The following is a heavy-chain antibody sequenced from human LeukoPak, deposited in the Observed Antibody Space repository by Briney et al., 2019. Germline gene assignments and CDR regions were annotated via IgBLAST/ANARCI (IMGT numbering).Heavy chain of an antibody. Sequence: PGGSLRLSCAASGFTFSSYGMHWVRQAPGKGLEWVAVISYDGSNKYYADSVKGRFTISRDNSKNTLYLQMNSLRAEDTAVYYCAKDLSHGDYGGDYWGQGTLVTVSS. CDR1: GFTFSSYG. CDR2: ISYDGSNK. J-gene: IGHJ4*02. CDR3: AKDLSHGDYGGDY. D-gene: IGHD4-17*01. V-gene: IGHV3-30*18.